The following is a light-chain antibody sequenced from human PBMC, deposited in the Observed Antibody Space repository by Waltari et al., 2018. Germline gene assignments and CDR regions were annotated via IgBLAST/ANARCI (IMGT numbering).Light chain of an antibody. CDR2: EAS. CDR1: QSISTY. CDR3: QQSYSTPFT. J-gene: IGKJ2*01. V-gene: IGKV1-39*01. Sequence: DIQLTQSPSSLSASVGDRVTITCRASQSISTYLNWYQQKPGQAPKLLISEASRLQSGVPSRFSGSGSGTDFTLTISSLLLDDFATYYCQQSYSTPFTFGQGTIVDI.